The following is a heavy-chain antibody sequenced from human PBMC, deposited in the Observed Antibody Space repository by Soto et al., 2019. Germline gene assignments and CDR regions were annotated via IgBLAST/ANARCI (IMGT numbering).Heavy chain of an antibody. CDR1: GDSVSSNSAA. D-gene: IGHD3-3*01. Sequence: QVQLQQSGPGLVKPSQTLSLTCAISGDSVSSNSAAWNWIRQSPSRGLEWLGRTYYRSKWYNDYAVSVKSRITLNPDTSKNQFSLQLNSVTPEDTAVYYCVRIITIFGVVRFDPWGQGTLVTVSS. V-gene: IGHV6-1*01. CDR2: TYYRSKWYN. J-gene: IGHJ5*02. CDR3: VRIITIFGVVRFDP.